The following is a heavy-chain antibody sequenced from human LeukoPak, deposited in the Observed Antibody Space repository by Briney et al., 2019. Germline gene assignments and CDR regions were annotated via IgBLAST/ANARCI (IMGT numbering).Heavy chain of an antibody. Sequence: GGSLRLSCAASGFTFSSYAMHWVRQAPGKGLEWVAVISYDGSNKYYADSVKGRFTISRDNSKNTLYLQMNSLRAEDTAVYYCARGRRYYYDSSGXLRFDYWGQGTLVTVSS. CDR1: GFTFSSYA. D-gene: IGHD3-22*01. V-gene: IGHV3-30-3*01. CDR2: ISYDGSNK. CDR3: ARGRRYYYDSSGXLRFDY. J-gene: IGHJ4*02.